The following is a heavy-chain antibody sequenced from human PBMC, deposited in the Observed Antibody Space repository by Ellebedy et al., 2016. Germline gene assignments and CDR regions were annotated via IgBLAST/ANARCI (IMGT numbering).Heavy chain of an antibody. CDR2: IWYDGSNK. V-gene: IGHV3-33*01. CDR3: ARGLYDILTGYYNHYYGMDV. D-gene: IGHD3-9*01. CDR1: GFTFSSYG. Sequence: GGSLRLSCAASGFTFSSYGMHWVRQAPGKGLEWVAVIWYDGSNKYYADSVKGRFTISRDNSKNTLYLQMNSLRAEDTAVYYCARGLYDILTGYYNHYYGMDVWGQGTTVTVSS. J-gene: IGHJ6*02.